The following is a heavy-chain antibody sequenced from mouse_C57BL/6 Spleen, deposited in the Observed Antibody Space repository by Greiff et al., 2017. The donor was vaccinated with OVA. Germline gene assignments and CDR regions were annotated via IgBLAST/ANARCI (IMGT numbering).Heavy chain of an antibody. Sequence: QVQLKQPGAELVKPGASVKMSCKASGYTFTSYWITWVKQRPGQGLEWIGDIYPGSGSTNYNEKFKSKATLTVDTSSSTAYMQLSSLTSEDSAVYYCARSPNYYGSSFFAYWGQGTLVTVSA. CDR1: GYTFTSYW. D-gene: IGHD1-1*01. J-gene: IGHJ3*01. CDR2: IYPGSGST. V-gene: IGHV1-55*01. CDR3: ARSPNYYGSSFFAY.